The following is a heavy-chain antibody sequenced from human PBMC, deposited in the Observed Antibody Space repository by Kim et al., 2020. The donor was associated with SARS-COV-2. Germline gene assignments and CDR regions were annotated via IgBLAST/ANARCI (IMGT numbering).Heavy chain of an antibody. Sequence: GGSLRLSCTASGFTFGDYAMSWFRQAPGKGLEWVGFIRSKAYGWTTEYAASVKGRFTISRDDSKSIAYLQMNSLKTEDTAVYYCTRHDSIIGLLTYGMDVWGQGTTVTVSS. J-gene: IGHJ6*02. CDR2: IRSKAYGWTT. CDR1: GFTFGDYA. CDR3: TRHDSIIGLLTYGMDV. D-gene: IGHD3-22*01. V-gene: IGHV3-49*03.